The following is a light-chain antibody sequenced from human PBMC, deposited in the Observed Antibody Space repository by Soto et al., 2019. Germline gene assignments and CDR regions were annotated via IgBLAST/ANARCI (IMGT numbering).Light chain of an antibody. J-gene: IGKJ1*01. Sequence: ENVLTQSPGTLSLSPGERATLSCRASQSVSSSYLAWYQQNPGQAPRLLIYGASSRATGIPDRFSGSGSGTDFTLTISRLEPEDFAVYYCQQYNNWPRTFGQGTKVDIK. CDR2: GAS. CDR1: QSVSSSY. V-gene: IGKV3-20*01. CDR3: QQYNNWPRT.